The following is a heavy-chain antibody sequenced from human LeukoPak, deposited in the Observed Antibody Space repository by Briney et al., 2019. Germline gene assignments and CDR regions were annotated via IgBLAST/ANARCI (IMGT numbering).Heavy chain of an antibody. V-gene: IGHV1-18*04. CDR3: ARDAHGDYDLGADW. J-gene: IGHJ4*02. CDR2: ISAYNGNT. CDR1: GYTFTSYG. D-gene: IGHD4-17*01. Sequence: ASVKVSCKASGYTFTSYGISWVRQAPGQGLEWMGWISAYNGNTNYAQKLQGRVTMTTDTSTSTAYMELRSLRSDDTAVYYCARDAHGDYDLGADWWGQGTLVTVSS.